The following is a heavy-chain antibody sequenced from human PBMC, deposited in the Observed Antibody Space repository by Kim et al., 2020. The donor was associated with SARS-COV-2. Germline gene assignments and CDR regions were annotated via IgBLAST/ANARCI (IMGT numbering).Heavy chain of an antibody. V-gene: IGHV4-34*01. D-gene: IGHD6-6*01. J-gene: IGHJ6*02. Sequence: SETLSLTCAVYGGSFSGYYWSWIRQPPGKGLEWIGEINHSGSTNYNPSLKSRVTISVDTSKNQFSLKLSSVTAADTAVYYCARGLKQLVVSTSENYYYYYGMDVWGQGTTVTVSS. CDR1: GGSFSGYY. CDR3: ARGLKQLVVSTSENYYYYYGMDV. CDR2: INHSGST.